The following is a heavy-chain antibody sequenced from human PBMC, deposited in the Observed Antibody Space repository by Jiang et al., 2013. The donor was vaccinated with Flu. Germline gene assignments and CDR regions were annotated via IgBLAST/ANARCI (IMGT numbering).Heavy chain of an antibody. CDR3: ARGPRVVVVAATQYFDY. CDR2: INPSGGST. V-gene: IGHV1-46*02. J-gene: IGHJ4*02. Sequence: SGAEVKKPGASVKVSCKASGYTFNSYYMHWVRQAPGQGLEWMGIINPSGGSTSYAQKFQGRVTMTRDTSTSTVYMELSSLRSEDTAVYYCARGPRVVVVAATQYFDYWGQGTLVTVSS. CDR1: GYTFNSYY. D-gene: IGHD2-15*01.